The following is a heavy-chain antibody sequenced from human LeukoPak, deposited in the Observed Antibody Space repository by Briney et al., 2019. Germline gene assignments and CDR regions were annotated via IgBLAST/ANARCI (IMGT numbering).Heavy chain of an antibody. CDR2: IYTSGST. CDR3: AREGGLRSTSFDAFDI. J-gene: IGHJ3*02. D-gene: IGHD4-17*01. CDR1: GGSISSGSYY. Sequence: NPSQTLSLTCTVSGGSISSGSYYWSWIRQPAGKGLEWIGRIYTSGSTNYNPSLKSRVTISVDTSKNQFSLKLSSVTAADTAVYYCAREGGLRSTSFDAFDIWGQGTMVTVSS. V-gene: IGHV4-61*02.